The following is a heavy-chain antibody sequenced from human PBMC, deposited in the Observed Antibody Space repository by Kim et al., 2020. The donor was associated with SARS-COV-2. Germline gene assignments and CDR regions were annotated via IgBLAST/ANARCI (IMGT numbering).Heavy chain of an antibody. CDR2: ISYDGSNK. Sequence: GGSLRLSCAASGFTFSSYAMHWVRQAPGKGLEWVAVISYDGSNKYYADSVKGRFTISRDNSKNTLYLQMNSLRAEDTAVYYCARVQSGSYYRHFDYWGQGTLVTVSS. D-gene: IGHD1-26*01. CDR1: GFTFSSYA. J-gene: IGHJ4*02. V-gene: IGHV3-30-3*01. CDR3: ARVQSGSYYRHFDY.